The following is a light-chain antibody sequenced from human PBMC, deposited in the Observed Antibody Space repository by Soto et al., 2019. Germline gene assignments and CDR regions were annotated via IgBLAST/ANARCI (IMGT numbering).Light chain of an antibody. CDR1: QGVSSSY. Sequence: EIVLTQSPGTLSLSPGERATLSCRASQGVSSSYLAWYQQKPGQAPRLLMFRTSSRATGFPARFSGSGSGTEFNLTISSLQSEDFGVYYCQQYNNWPRATFGGGTKVDIK. V-gene: IGKV3-15*01. CDR2: RTS. J-gene: IGKJ4*01. CDR3: QQYNNWPRAT.